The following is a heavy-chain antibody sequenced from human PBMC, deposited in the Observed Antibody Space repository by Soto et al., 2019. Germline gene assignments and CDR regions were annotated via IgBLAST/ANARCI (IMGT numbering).Heavy chain of an antibody. V-gene: IGHV1-18*01. Sequence: QVQLVQSGPEVKRPGASVKVSCKASGYTFTTYAINWVRQAPGQGLEWMGWISVYNGNTNYAQNFQGRVTMTTDTSTSTAYMELRSLRSDDTAVYYWARDRVAARPGWFAPWGKGSLVAVSS. CDR1: GYTFTTYA. D-gene: IGHD6-6*01. J-gene: IGHJ5*02. CDR2: ISVYNGNT. CDR3: ARDRVAARPGWFAP.